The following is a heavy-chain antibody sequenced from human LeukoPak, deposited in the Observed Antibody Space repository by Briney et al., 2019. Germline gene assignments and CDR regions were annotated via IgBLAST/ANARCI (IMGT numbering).Heavy chain of an antibody. CDR2: TNHSGST. J-gene: IGHJ4*02. D-gene: IGHD4-17*01. CDR3: ARDRPVTSDY. V-gene: IGHV4-34*01. CDR1: GGSFSGYY. Sequence: SETLSLTCAVYGGSFSGYYWSWIRQPPGKGLEWIGETNHSGSTNYNPSLKSRVTISVDTSKNQFSLKLSSVTAADTAVYYCARDRPVTSDYWGQGTLVTVSS.